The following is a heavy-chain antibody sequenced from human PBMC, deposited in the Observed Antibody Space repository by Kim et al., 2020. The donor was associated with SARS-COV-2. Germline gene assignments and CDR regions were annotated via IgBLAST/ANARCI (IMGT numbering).Heavy chain of an antibody. CDR3: VRGRTY. CDR2: LYTGGGT. Sequence: GGSLRLSCAASGFTVSSPYMSWVRQAPKRGLEWVSFLYTGGGTFHIDSVKGRCTISRDTSNNTVYLQMTNLRVEDTAMYYCVRGRTYWVHGTLGTVSS. V-gene: IGHV3-66*01. CDR1: GFTVSSPY. J-gene: IGHJ4*01.